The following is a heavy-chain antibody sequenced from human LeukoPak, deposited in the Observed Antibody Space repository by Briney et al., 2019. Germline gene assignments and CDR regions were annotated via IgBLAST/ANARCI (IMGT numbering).Heavy chain of an antibody. V-gene: IGHV1-24*01. CDR1: GYTLTELS. J-gene: IGHJ4*02. CDR3: ATDPVVRGVNHLQFDY. Sequence: ASVKVSCKVSGYTLTELSMHWVRQAPGKGLEWMGGFDPEDGETIYAQKFQGRVTMTEDTSTDTAYMELSSLRSEDTAVYYCATDPVVRGVNHLQFDYWGQGTLVTVSS. CDR2: FDPEDGET. D-gene: IGHD3-10*01.